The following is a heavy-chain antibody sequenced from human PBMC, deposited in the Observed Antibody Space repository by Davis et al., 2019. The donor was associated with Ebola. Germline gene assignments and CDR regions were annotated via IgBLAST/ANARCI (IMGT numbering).Heavy chain of an antibody. V-gene: IGHV1-46*01. CDR1: GYTFTNYY. Sequence: AASVKVSCSASGYTFTNYYMHWVRQAPGQGLEWMGMINPNDGRTIYAQKFQGRVTMTRNASISTAYMELSSLRSEDTALYYCTRRGRFDPWGQGTLVTVSS. CDR3: TRRGRFDP. CDR2: INPNDGRT. J-gene: IGHJ5*02.